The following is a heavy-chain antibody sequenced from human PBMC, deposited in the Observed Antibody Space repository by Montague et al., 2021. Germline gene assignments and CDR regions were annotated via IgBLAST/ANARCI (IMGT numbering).Heavy chain of an antibody. Sequence: SETLSLTCTVSRSLINSDYYWGWIRQPPGKGLEWMGSVSHGGRTYYNPSLKNRVTISVDTSTNHFSLQLGSVTTADTAMYYCARERDRYYYMDIWGKGTTITVSS. CDR2: VSHGGRT. V-gene: IGHV4-38-2*02. CDR3: ARERDRYYYMDI. J-gene: IGHJ6*03. CDR1: RSLINSDYY.